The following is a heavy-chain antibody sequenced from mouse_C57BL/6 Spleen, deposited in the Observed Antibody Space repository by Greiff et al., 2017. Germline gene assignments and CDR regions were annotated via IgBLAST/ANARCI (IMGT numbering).Heavy chain of an antibody. D-gene: IGHD1-1*01. V-gene: IGHV1-66*01. CDR2: IYPGSGNT. CDR3: AREEDYYGSFAY. Sequence: VQLQQSGPELVKPGASVKISCKASGYSFPSYYIHWVKQRPGQGLEWIGWIYPGSGNTKYNEKFKGKATLTADTSSSTAYMQLSSLTSEDSAVYYCAREEDYYGSFAYWGQGTLVTVSA. CDR1: GYSFPSYY. J-gene: IGHJ3*01.